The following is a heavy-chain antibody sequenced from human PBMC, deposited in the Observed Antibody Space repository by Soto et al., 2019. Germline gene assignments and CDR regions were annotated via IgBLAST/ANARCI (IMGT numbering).Heavy chain of an antibody. D-gene: IGHD3-10*01. CDR1: GYTFTGYY. CDR2: INPNSGGT. Sequence: GASVKVSCKASGYTFTGYYMHWVRQAPGQGLEWMGWINPNSGGTNYAQKFQGWVTMTRDTSISTAYMELSRLRSDDTAVYYCARVPRLAYYYGSGSHDAFDIWGQGTMVTVSS. CDR3: ARVPRLAYYYGSGSHDAFDI. J-gene: IGHJ3*02. V-gene: IGHV1-2*04.